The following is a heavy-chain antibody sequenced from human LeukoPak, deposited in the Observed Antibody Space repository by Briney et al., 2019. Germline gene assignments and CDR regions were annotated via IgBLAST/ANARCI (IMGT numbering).Heavy chain of an antibody. CDR1: GGSISSSSYY. J-gene: IGHJ4*02. Sequence: SETLSLTCTVSGGSISSSSYYWGWIRQPPGKGLEWIGSIYYSGTTYYNPSLKSRVTISVDTSKNQFSLKLSSVTAADTAVYYCARPGRNPNGNSDYWGQGTLVTVSS. CDR2: IYYSGTT. V-gene: IGHV4-39*01. CDR3: ARPGRNPNGNSDY. D-gene: IGHD1-14*01.